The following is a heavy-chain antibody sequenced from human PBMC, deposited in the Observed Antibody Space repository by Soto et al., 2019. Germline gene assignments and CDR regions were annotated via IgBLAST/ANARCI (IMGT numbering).Heavy chain of an antibody. CDR1: GFTFSSYG. D-gene: IGHD3-10*01. Sequence: PGGSLRLSCSASGFTFSSYGMHWVRQAPGKGLEWVAVISYDGSNKYYADSVKGRFTISRDNSKNTLYLQMNSLRAEDTAVYYCAKGRGYRAYYFDYWGQGTLVTVSS. CDR2: ISYDGSNK. J-gene: IGHJ4*02. V-gene: IGHV3-30*18. CDR3: AKGRGYRAYYFDY.